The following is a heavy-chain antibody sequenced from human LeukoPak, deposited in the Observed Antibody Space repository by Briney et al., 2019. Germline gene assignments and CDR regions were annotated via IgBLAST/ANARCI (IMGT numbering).Heavy chain of an antibody. CDR1: GFTFASFA. Sequence: GGSLRLSCAASGFTFASFAIAWVRQAPGEGLEWVSAIGGSADYTFYADSVRGRFSFSRDNAKNSLYLQMNSLRAEDTALYYCARDRRADYGGKADAFDIWGQGTMVTVSS. CDR3: ARDRRADYGGKADAFDI. CDR2: IGGSADYT. D-gene: IGHD4-23*01. J-gene: IGHJ3*02. V-gene: IGHV3-23*01.